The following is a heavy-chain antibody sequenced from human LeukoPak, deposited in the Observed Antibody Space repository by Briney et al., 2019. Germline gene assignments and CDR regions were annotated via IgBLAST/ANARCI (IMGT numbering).Heavy chain of an antibody. D-gene: IGHD6-19*01. CDR1: GGSISSSNW. CDR2: IYHSGST. Sequence: SETLSLTCAVSGGSISSSNWWSWVRQPPGKGLEWIGEIYHSGSTNYSPSLKSRVTISVDKSKNQFSLKLSSVTAADTAVYYCARDRRIAVAGTGGIDYWGQGTLVTVSS. CDR3: ARDRRIAVAGTGGIDY. J-gene: IGHJ4*02. V-gene: IGHV4-4*02.